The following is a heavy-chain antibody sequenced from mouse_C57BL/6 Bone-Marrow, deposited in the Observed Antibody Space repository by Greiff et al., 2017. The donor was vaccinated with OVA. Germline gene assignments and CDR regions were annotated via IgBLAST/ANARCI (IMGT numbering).Heavy chain of an antibody. J-gene: IGHJ4*01. CDR1: GYTFTSYW. Sequence: VHVKQPGAELVKPGASVKLSCKTSGYTFTSYWMHWVKQRPGQGLEWIGAIYPGNSDTSYNQKFKGKAKLTAVTSASTAYMELSSLTNEDSAVYYCTGYSNFWGQGTSVTVSS. CDR3: TGYSNF. CDR2: IYPGNSDT. D-gene: IGHD2-5*01. V-gene: IGHV1-5*01.